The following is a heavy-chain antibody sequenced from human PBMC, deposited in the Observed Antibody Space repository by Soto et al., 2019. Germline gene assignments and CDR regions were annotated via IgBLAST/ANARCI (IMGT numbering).Heavy chain of an antibody. CDR3: ARDHGRGIVASYGMDV. CDR2: IGTAGDT. Sequence: GGSLRLSCAASGFTLSSYDMHWVRQATGKGLEWVSAIGTAGDTYYPGSVKGRFTISRENAKNSLYLQMNSLRAEDTAVYYCARDHGRGIVASYGMDVWGQGTTVTVSS. J-gene: IGHJ6*02. V-gene: IGHV3-13*01. D-gene: IGHD3-22*01. CDR1: GFTLSSYD.